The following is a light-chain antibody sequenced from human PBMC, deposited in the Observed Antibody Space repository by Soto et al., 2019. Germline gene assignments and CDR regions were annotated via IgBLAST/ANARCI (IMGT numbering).Light chain of an antibody. Sequence: QAVVTQPPSASGTPGQRVTISCSGSSSNIGSNYVYWYQQLPGTAPKLLIYRNNQRPSGVPDRFSVSKSGTSASLAISGLRSEDEADYYCAAWDDSLSGPVFGGGTQLTVL. V-gene: IGLV1-47*01. J-gene: IGLJ2*01. CDR1: SSNIGSNY. CDR2: RNN. CDR3: AAWDDSLSGPV.